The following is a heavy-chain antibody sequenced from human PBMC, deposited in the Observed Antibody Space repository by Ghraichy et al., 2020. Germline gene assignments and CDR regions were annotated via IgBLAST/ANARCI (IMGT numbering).Heavy chain of an antibody. J-gene: IGHJ4*02. Sequence: LSLTCAASGFTFTNAWMSWVRQAPGKGLDWVGRIKSKSDGGTIDYAAPVKGRFIISRDDSKNTLYLQMNSLKTEDTAVYYCTTLSGTAVKYWGQGTLVTVSS. CDR3: TTLSGTAVKY. CDR2: IKSKSDGGTI. CDR1: GFTFTNAW. V-gene: IGHV3-15*01. D-gene: IGHD4-17*01.